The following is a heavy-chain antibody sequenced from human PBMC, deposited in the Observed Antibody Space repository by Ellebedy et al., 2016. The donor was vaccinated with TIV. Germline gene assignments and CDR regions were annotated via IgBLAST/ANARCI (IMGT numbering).Heavy chain of an antibody. J-gene: IGHJ1*01. CDR3: ATKRPRLGYCSGGSCYGYFQH. D-gene: IGHD2-15*01. CDR1: GYTLTELS. CDR2: FDPEDGET. Sequence: ASVKVSXXVSGYTLTELSMHWVRQAPGKGLEWMGGFDPEDGETIYAQKFQGRVTMTEDTSTDTAYMELSSLRSEDTAVYYCATKRPRLGYCSGGSCYGYFQHWGQGTLVTVSS. V-gene: IGHV1-24*01.